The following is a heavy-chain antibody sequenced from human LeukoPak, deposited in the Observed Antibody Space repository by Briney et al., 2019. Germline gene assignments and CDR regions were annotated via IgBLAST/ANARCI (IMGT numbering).Heavy chain of an antibody. V-gene: IGHV3-23*01. J-gene: IGHJ4*02. CDR2: ITVGGGDT. D-gene: IGHD2/OR15-2a*01. CDR3: AMLASQYLTSWFDY. CDR1: GFTFSSSA. Sequence: GGSLRLSCATSGFTFSSSAMTWVRQAPWKGLEWVSTITVGGGDTNYADSVKGRFTISRDNSKNTLYLQLNSLRAEDTAVYYCAMLASQYLTSWFDYWGQGTLVTVSS.